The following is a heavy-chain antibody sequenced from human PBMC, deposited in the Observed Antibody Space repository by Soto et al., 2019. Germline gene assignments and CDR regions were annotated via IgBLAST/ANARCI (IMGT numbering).Heavy chain of an antibody. V-gene: IGHV4-30-4*01. CDR1: GGSINSGDYY. Sequence: QVQLQESGPGLVKPSQTLSLTCTVSGGSINSGDYYCSWIRQPPGKGLEWIRSIYYSGITYYKTSLRRLITSSVDTSKNQFSLSLSSVTATDTAVYYCGRGKRGYDYWGQGTRVTVSS. CDR3: GRGKRGYDY. CDR2: IYYSGIT. D-gene: IGHD3-22*01. J-gene: IGHJ4*02.